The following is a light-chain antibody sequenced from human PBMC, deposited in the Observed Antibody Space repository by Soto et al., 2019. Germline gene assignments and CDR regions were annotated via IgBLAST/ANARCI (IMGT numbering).Light chain of an antibody. J-gene: IGLJ3*02. CDR3: SSYSSTRTRV. CDR1: SSDVGGYNS. CDR2: DVS. V-gene: IGLV2-14*01. Sequence: QSALTQPASVSGSPGQSITISCTGTSSDVGGYNSVSWYQQCPGTAPKLMIYDVSYRPSGISTRFSGSKSGDTASLTISGLQADDEADYFCSSYSSTRTRVYGGGTKLTVL.